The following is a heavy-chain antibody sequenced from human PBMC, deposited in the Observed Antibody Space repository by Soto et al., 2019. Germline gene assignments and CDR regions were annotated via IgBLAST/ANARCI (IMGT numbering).Heavy chain of an antibody. J-gene: IGHJ4*02. CDR2: IYHSGSA. CDR3: ARESVQVGATVD. CDR1: GGSVSSGNDH. D-gene: IGHD1-26*01. Sequence: QAQLQESGPGLVKPSETLSLTCTVSGGSVSSGNDHWSWIRQSPGNGLEWIGHIYHSGSASYNRSLKNRATISVDTPKNQFSLKLSSVTAADTAVYYCARESVQVGATVDWDQGTLVTVTS. V-gene: IGHV4-61*01.